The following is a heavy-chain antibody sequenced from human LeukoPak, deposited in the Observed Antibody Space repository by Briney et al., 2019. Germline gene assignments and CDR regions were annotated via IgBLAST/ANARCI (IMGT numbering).Heavy chain of an antibody. J-gene: IGHJ4*02. D-gene: IGHD3-10*01. CDR3: ARSQTGSGSYFYYFDY. CDR2: ISAYNGDT. CDR1: GYTFTSYG. Sequence: GASVKVSCKASGYTFTSYGISWVRQAPGQGLEWMGWISAYNGDTNYAQKFQGRVTLTTDTSTNTAYMELRSLRSDDTAVYYCARSQTGSGSYFYYFDYWGQGTLVTVSS. V-gene: IGHV1-18*01.